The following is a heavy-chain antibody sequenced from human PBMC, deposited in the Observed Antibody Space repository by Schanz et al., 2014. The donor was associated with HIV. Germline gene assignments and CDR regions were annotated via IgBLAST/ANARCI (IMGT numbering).Heavy chain of an antibody. J-gene: IGHJ4*02. CDR3: ANEEVPNDY. Sequence: VQLVESGGRVVQPGRSLRLSCAASGFTFSTYGMHWVRQAPGKGLEWVAVIWYDGSNKYYADSVKGRFTISRDNSKNTLYLQMNSLRVEDTAVYYCANEEVPNDYWGQGTLVTVSS. V-gene: IGHV3-33*06. CDR1: GFTFSTYG. CDR2: IWYDGSNK.